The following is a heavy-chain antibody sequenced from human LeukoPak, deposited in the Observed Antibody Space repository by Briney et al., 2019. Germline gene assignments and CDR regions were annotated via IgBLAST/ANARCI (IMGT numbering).Heavy chain of an antibody. Sequence: SETLSLTCSVSGGSISSRSYYWGWIRQPPGKGLEWIGSIHYTGSTYYNPSLKSRVTISVDTSKNQFSLRLSSVTAADTAVYYCARVDFYDNSAYYPHYYHYYYMDVWGKGTTVTISS. CDR2: IHYTGST. V-gene: IGHV4-39*01. J-gene: IGHJ6*03. D-gene: IGHD3-22*01. CDR1: GGSISSRSYY. CDR3: ARVDFYDNSAYYPHYYHYYYMDV.